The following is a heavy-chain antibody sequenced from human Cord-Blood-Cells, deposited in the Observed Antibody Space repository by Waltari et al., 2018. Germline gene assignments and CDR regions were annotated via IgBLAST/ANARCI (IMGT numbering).Heavy chain of an antibody. D-gene: IGHD3-9*01. Sequence: QVQLVQSGAEVKKTGASVKASCQASGYTFTRYGIIRVRQAPGQGLEGMGWISDYNGNTNYAQKLQGRVTMTTDTSTSTAYMELRSLRSDDTAVYYCARTGYYAFDIWGQGTMVTVSS. CDR2: ISDYNGNT. V-gene: IGHV1-18*01. J-gene: IGHJ3*02. CDR3: ARTGYYAFDI. CDR1: GYTFTRYG.